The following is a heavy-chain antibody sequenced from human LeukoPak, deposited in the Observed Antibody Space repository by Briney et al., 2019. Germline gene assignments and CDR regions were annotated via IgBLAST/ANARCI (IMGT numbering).Heavy chain of an antibody. Sequence: SETLSLTCAVYGGSFSDYYWSWIRQPPGKGLEWIGEINHSGSTNYNPSLKSRVTISLDTSKNHFSLKLSSVTAADTAVYYCAREQWLVPRYFDLWGRGTLVTVSS. CDR3: AREQWLVPRYFDL. J-gene: IGHJ2*01. CDR1: GGSFSDYY. D-gene: IGHD6-19*01. V-gene: IGHV4-34*01. CDR2: INHSGST.